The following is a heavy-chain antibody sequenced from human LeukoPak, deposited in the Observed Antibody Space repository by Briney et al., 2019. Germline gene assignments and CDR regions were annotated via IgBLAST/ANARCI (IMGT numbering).Heavy chain of an antibody. J-gene: IGHJ3*02. CDR2: IYHRGST. Sequence: PSETLSLTCAVSGYSISSGYYWGWIRQPPGKGLEWIGSIYHRGSTYYNPSLKSRVTTSVVTSKNQFSLKLSSVTAADTAVYYCARGETLDAFDIWGQGTMVTVSS. CDR1: GYSISSGYY. V-gene: IGHV4-38-2*01. D-gene: IGHD5-24*01. CDR3: ARGETLDAFDI.